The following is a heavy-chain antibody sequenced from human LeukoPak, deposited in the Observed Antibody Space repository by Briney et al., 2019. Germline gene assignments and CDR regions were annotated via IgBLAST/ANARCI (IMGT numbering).Heavy chain of an antibody. CDR2: IIPIFGTA. J-gene: IGHJ3*02. D-gene: IGHD3-3*01. CDR3: ARDSRRRYDFWSGPYDAFDI. Sequence: ASVKASCKASGGTFSSYAISWVRQAPGQGLEWMGGIIPIFGTADYAQKFQGRVTITADESTSTAYMELSSLRSEDTAVYYCARDSRRRYDFWSGPYDAFDIWGQGTMVTVSS. V-gene: IGHV1-69*13. CDR1: GGTFSSYA.